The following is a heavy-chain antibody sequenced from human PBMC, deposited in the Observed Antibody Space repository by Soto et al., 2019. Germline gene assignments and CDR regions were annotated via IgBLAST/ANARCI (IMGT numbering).Heavy chain of an antibody. J-gene: IGHJ6*03. CDR3: ARDTGNSDVLRFLEWSANYYYMDV. CDR2: ISSSSSYI. CDR1: GFTFSSYS. Sequence: GGSLRLSCAASGFTFSSYSMNWVRQAPGKGLEWVSSISSSSSYIYYADSVKGRFTIPRDNAKNSLYLQMNSLRAEDTAVYYCARDTGNSDVLRFLEWSANYYYMDVWGKGTTVTVSS. V-gene: IGHV3-21*01. D-gene: IGHD3-3*01.